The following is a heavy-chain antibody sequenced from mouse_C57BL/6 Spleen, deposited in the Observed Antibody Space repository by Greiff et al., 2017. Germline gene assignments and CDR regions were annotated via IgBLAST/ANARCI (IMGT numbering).Heavy chain of an antibody. V-gene: IGHV3-6*01. D-gene: IGHD2-12*01. CDR3: ASLRNYFDY. J-gene: IGHJ2*01. CDR1: GYSITSGYY. Sequence: VQLQQSGPGLVKPSQSLSLTCSVTGYSITSGYYWNWIRQFPGNKLEWMGYISYDGSNNYNPSLKNRIAITRDTSTNQFFLKLNSVTTEDTATYYWASLRNYFDYWGQGTTLTVSS. CDR2: ISYDGSN.